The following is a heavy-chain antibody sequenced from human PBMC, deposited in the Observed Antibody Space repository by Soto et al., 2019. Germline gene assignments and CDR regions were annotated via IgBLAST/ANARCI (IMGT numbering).Heavy chain of an antibody. CDR3: ARGPVIAAAGTDYYYYMDV. CDR2: IYYSGGT. J-gene: IGHJ6*03. V-gene: IGHV4-59*01. CDR1: GGPISSYY. Sequence: SETLSLTCTVSGGPISSYYWSWIRQPPGKGLEWIGYIYYSGGTTYNPSLKSRVTISVDTSKNQFSLKLNSVTAADTAVYYCARGPVIAAAGTDYYYYMDVWGKGTTVTVSS. D-gene: IGHD6-13*01.